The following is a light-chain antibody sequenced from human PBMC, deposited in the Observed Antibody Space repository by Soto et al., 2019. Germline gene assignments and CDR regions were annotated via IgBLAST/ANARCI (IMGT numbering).Light chain of an antibody. Sequence: DIQMTQSPSSVSASVGDRVTMTCRASQGVGGWLAWYQQKPGKAPKLLIYGASSLQSGVPSRFSGSGSGTDFTLTISSLQPEDVATYYCLQDYSYPWTFGQGTKVDIK. J-gene: IGKJ1*01. CDR1: QGVGGW. CDR3: LQDYSYPWT. CDR2: GAS. V-gene: IGKV1-12*01.